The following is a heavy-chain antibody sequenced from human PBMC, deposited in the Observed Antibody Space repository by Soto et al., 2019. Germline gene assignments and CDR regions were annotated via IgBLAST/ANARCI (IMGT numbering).Heavy chain of an antibody. CDR2: ISTYNGDA. J-gene: IGHJ6*02. D-gene: IGHD6-6*01. CDR1: GYTFSTSG. V-gene: IGHV1-18*01. Sequence: QAQLEQSGAEVKKPGASVKVSCKSSGYTFSTSGISWVRQAPGQGLEWMGWISTYNGDANYARRFQGRVTMTTDTSTSTTFMELSSLSSDDTAVYYCAREGPRPYYYYGMDVWGQGTTVTVSS. CDR3: AREGPRPYYYYGMDV.